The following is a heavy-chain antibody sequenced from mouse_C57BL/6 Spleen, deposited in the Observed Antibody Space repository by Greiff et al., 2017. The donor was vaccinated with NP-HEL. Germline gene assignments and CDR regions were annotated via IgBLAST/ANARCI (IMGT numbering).Heavy chain of an antibody. D-gene: IGHD2-2*01. Sequence: QVQLQQSGAELARPGASVKLSCKASGYTFTSYGISWVKQRTGQGLEWIGEIYPRSGNTYYNEKFKGKATLTADKSSSTAYMELRSLTSEDSAVYFCARSYGYERNYAMDYWGQGTSVTVSS. CDR2: IYPRSGNT. CDR1: GYTFTSYG. V-gene: IGHV1-81*01. CDR3: ARSYGYERNYAMDY. J-gene: IGHJ4*01.